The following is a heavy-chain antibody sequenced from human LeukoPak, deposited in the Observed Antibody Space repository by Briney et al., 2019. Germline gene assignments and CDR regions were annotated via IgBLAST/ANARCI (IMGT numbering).Heavy chain of an antibody. CDR2: INAGNGNT. CDR3: ARGSSEDYYDSSGYYLYLDY. V-gene: IGHV1-3*01. J-gene: IGHJ4*02. CDR1: GYTFTSYA. D-gene: IGHD3-22*01. Sequence: GSVKVSCKASGYTFTSYAMHWVRQAPGQRREWMGWINAGNGNTKYSQKFQGRVTITRDTSASTAYMELSSLRSEDTAVYYCARGSSEDYYDSSGYYLYLDYWGQGTLVTVSS.